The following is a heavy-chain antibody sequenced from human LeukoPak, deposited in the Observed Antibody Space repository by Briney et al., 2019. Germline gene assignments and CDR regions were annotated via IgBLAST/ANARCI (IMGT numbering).Heavy chain of an antibody. V-gene: IGHV1-69*05. CDR1: GGTFSSYA. Sequence: SVKVSCKASGGTFSSYAISWVRQAPGQGLEWMGRIIPIFGTANYTQKFQGRVTITTDESTSTAYMELSSLRSEDTAVYYCARAPYYYDSSGYPPDYWGQGTLVTVSS. J-gene: IGHJ4*02. CDR3: ARAPYYYDSSGYPPDY. D-gene: IGHD3-22*01. CDR2: IIPIFGTA.